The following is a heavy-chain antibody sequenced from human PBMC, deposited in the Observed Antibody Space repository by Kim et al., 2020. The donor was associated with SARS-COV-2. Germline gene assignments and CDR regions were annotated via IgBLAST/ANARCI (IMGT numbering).Heavy chain of an antibody. CDR2: ISSSGSTI. J-gene: IGHJ6*02. D-gene: IGHD4-4*01. Sequence: GGSLRLSCAASGFTFSSYEMNWVRQAPGKGLEWVSYISSSGSTIYYADSVKGRFTISRDNAKNSLYLQMNSLRAEDTAVYYCASLYSMYYYYGMDVWGQGTTVTVSS. CDR1: GFTFSSYE. V-gene: IGHV3-48*03. CDR3: ASLYSMYYYYGMDV.